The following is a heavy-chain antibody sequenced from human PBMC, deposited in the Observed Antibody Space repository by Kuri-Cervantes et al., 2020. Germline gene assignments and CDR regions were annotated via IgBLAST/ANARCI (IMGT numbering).Heavy chain of an antibody. CDR1: GYTFTSYA. CDR2: INPNSGGT. Sequence: ASVKVSCKASGYTFTSYAMHWVRQAPGQGLEWMGWINPNSGGTNYAQKFQGRVTMTRDTSISTAYMELSRLRSDDTAVYYCARVGPYCSGGSCYSGYWGQGTLVTVSS. V-gene: IGHV1-2*02. D-gene: IGHD2-15*01. J-gene: IGHJ4*02. CDR3: ARVGPYCSGGSCYSGY.